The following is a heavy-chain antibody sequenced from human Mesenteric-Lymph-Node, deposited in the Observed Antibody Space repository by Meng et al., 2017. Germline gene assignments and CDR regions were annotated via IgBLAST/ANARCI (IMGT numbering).Heavy chain of an antibody. D-gene: IGHD6-13*01. J-gene: IGHJ4*02. CDR1: GISFSSSG. CDR3: ARSHHSSSWPDY. Sequence: GGSLRLSSLPSGISFSSSGMHWVRQAPGKGLEWVAMIWSDGSNKYYADSVKGRFTISRDNSKNTLYLQMDSLRAEDTAVYYCARSHHSSSWPDYWGQGTLVTVSS. CDR2: IWSDGSNK. V-gene: IGHV3-33*01.